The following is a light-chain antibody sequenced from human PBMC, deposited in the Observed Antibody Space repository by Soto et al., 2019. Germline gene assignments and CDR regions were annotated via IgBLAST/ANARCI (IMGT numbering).Light chain of an antibody. J-gene: IGLJ1*01. CDR1: SSDVGGYKY. V-gene: IGLV2-14*01. CDR3: SSYRSSDTYV. Sequence: QSALTQPASVSGSPGQSITISCTGTSSDVGGYKYVSWYQQHPGKAPKLMIYDVSNRPSGVSNRFSGSKSGNTASLTISGLQAEDEADYYCSSYRSSDTYVFGDGTKLTVL. CDR2: DVS.